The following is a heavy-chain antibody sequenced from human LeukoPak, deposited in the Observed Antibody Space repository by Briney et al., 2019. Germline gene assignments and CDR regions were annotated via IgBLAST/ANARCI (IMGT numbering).Heavy chain of an antibody. CDR1: GFTFSTYW. J-gene: IGHJ3*02. Sequence: GGSLRLSCAVSGFTFSTYWMHWVRRAPGKGLVWVSRINTDGSSTYYADSVKGRFTISRDNAKNTLYLQMNSLGAEDTAVYYCARGMLLWFGRHAFDIWGQGTMVTVSS. V-gene: IGHV3-74*01. CDR3: ARGMLLWFGRHAFDI. CDR2: INTDGSST. D-gene: IGHD3-10*01.